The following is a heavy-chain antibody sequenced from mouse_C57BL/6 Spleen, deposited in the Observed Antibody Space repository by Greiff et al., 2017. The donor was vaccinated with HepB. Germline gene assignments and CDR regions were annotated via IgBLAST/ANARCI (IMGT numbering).Heavy chain of an antibody. D-gene: IGHD4-1*01. CDR1: GFTFSSYA. CDR2: ISDGGSYT. CDR3: ARARTGTGAWFAY. Sequence: DVKLVESGGGLVKPGGSLKLSGAASGFTFSSYAMSWVRQTPEKRLEWVATISDGGSYTYYPDNVKGRFTISRDNAKNNLYLQMSHLKSEDTAMYYCARARTGTGAWFAYWGQGTLVTVSA. J-gene: IGHJ3*01. V-gene: IGHV5-4*03.